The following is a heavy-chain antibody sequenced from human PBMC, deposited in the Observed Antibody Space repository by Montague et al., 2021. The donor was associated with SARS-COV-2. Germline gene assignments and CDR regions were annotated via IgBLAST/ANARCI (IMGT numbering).Heavy chain of an antibody. J-gene: IGHJ4*02. V-gene: IGHV4-59*01. Sequence: SETLSLTCTVSAGSISSNYFNWIRQPPGKGLEWIGYIYHCGSTXTXYXXXXKSRVTISVDTSKSQFTLSLISVTAADTAVYYCARGGGYSSSPFDFWGQGSLVSVPS. CDR3: ARGGGYSSSPFDF. CDR2: IYHCGST. CDR1: AGSISSNY. D-gene: IGHD5-18*01.